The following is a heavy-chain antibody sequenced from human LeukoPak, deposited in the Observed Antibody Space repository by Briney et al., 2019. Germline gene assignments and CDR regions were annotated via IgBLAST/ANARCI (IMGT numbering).Heavy chain of an antibody. D-gene: IGHD3-10*01. Sequence: SGTLSLTCAVSGGSISSSNWWSWVRQPPGKGLEWIGEIYHSGSTNYNPSLKSRVTISVDKSKNQFSLKLSSVTAADTAVYYCARGSLTSGGSVYGMDVWGQGTMVTVSS. J-gene: IGHJ6*02. V-gene: IGHV4-4*02. CDR3: ARGSLTSGGSVYGMDV. CDR1: GGSISSSNW. CDR2: IYHSGST.